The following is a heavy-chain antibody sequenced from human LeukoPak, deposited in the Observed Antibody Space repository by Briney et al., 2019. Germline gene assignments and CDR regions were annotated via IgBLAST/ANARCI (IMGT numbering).Heavy chain of an antibody. Sequence: ASVKVSCKASGYTFTGYYMHWVRQAPGQGLEWMGWINPNSGGTNYAQKFQGRVTMTRDTSISTAYMELSRLRSDDTAVYYCARDHGVVVITKPQEDYWGQGTLVTVSS. J-gene: IGHJ4*02. CDR2: INPNSGGT. D-gene: IGHD3-22*01. CDR3: ARDHGVVVITKPQEDY. CDR1: GYTFTGYY. V-gene: IGHV1-2*02.